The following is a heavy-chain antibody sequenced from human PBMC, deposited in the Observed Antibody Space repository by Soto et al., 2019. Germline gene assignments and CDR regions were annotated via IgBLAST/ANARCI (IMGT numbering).Heavy chain of an antibody. CDR2: IDPSDSYT. Sequence: GESLKISCNGSGYSFTSYWISWVRQMPGKGLEWMGRIDPSDSYTNYSPSFQGHVTISADKSISTAYLQWSSLKASDTAMYYCARHTRYYDFWSGYSLSYGMDVWGQGTTVTVSS. D-gene: IGHD3-3*01. J-gene: IGHJ6*02. CDR1: GYSFTSYW. CDR3: ARHTRYYDFWSGYSLSYGMDV. V-gene: IGHV5-10-1*01.